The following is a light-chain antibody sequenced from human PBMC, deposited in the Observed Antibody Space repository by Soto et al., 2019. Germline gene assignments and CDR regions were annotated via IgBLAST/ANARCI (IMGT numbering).Light chain of an antibody. J-gene: IGKJ3*01. CDR2: AAS. CDR1: QGVSSY. Sequence: ATRMTQSPSSFSASTGDRVNITCRADQGVSSYLAWYQQKPGRAPKLRIYAASTLHSGVPSTFSGSGSGTDFTLTISCLQPEDFATYLCQQYSTYPFTFGPGTKVYVK. V-gene: IGKV1-8*01. CDR3: QQYSTYPFT.